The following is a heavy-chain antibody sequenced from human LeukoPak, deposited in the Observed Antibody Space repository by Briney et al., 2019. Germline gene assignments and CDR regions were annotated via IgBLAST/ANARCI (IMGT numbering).Heavy chain of an antibody. CDR1: GFTFSSYS. J-gene: IGHJ4*02. CDR3: ARDLNFYGSGRGVDY. Sequence: PGGSLRLSCAASGFTFSSYSMNWVRQAPGKGLEWVSSITQSSDYIYYADSVKGRFIISRDNAKNSLYLQMNSLRAEDTAMYYRARDLNFYGSGRGVDYWSQGTLVTVSS. CDR2: ITQSSDYI. D-gene: IGHD3-10*01. V-gene: IGHV3-21*01.